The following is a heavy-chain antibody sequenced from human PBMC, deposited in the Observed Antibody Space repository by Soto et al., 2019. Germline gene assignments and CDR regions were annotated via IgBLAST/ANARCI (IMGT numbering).Heavy chain of an antibody. D-gene: IGHD1-7*01. J-gene: IGHJ4*02. Sequence: GGSLRLSCAASGFTFSSYSMNWVRQAPGKGLEWVSYISSSSSTIYYADSVKGRFTISRDNAKNSLYLQMNSLRDEDTAVYYCARDPYLNWNYELLDYWGQGTLVTVSS. V-gene: IGHV3-48*02. CDR3: ARDPYLNWNYELLDY. CDR1: GFTFSSYS. CDR2: ISSSSSTI.